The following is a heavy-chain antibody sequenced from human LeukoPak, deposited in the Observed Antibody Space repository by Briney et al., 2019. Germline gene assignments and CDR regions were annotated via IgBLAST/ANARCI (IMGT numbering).Heavy chain of an antibody. D-gene: IGHD6-19*01. CDR2: ITGSGGST. CDR3: AKKSVADIPPLH. V-gene: IGHV3-23*01. CDR1: GFTFSNYA. J-gene: IGHJ4*02. Sequence: PGGSLRLSCAASGFTFSNYAMSWVRQTPGKGLEWVSGITGSGGSTYYADSVKGRFTISRDNSRNTLYLQTNSLRAEDTALYYCAKKSVADIPPLHWGQGTLVTVSS.